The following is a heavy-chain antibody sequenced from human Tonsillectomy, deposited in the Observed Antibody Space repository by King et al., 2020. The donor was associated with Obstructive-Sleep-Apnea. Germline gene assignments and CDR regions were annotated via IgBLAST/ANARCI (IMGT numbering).Heavy chain of an antibody. V-gene: IGHV3-48*04. CDR1: GFTFSSYS. CDR2: ISSSSSTI. D-gene: IGHD3-22*01. CDR3: AREDTMIVVVPFDY. J-gene: IGHJ4*02. Sequence: VQLVESGGGLVQPGGSLRLSCAASGFTFSSYSMNWVRQAPGKGLVWVSYISSSSSTIYYAESGKGRFTISRDNAKNSLYLQMNSLRAEDTAVYYCAREDTMIVVVPFDYWGQGTLVTVSS.